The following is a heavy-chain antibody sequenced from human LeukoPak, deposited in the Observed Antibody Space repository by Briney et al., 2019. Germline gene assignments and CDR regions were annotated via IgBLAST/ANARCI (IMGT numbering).Heavy chain of an antibody. V-gene: IGHV1-18*01. Sequence: ASVKVSCKASGYTFTSYGINWVRQAPGQGLEWMGWISGYNGNTSYAQNLQGRVTMTTDTSTSTAYMGLRSLRSDDTAVYYCARVWGSMVTGALYNSYGMDVWGQGTTVTVSS. J-gene: IGHJ6*02. CDR3: ARVWGSMVTGALYNSYGMDV. CDR1: GYTFTSYG. CDR2: ISGYNGNT. D-gene: IGHD5-18*01.